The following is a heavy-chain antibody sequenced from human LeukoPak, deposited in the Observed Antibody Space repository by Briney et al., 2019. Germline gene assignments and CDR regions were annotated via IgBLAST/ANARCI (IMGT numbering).Heavy chain of an antibody. CDR2: ISGSGGST. D-gene: IGHD3-22*01. CDR1: GYTFSSYA. V-gene: IGHV3-23*01. CDR3: AKLGHYYDSSGYRWFDP. Sequence: GGSLRLSCAASGYTFSSYAMGWVRQAPGKGLEWVSAISGSGGSTYYADSVKGRFTISRDNSKNTLYLQMNSLRAEDTAVYHCAKLGHYYDSSGYRWFDPWGQGTLVTVSS. J-gene: IGHJ5*02.